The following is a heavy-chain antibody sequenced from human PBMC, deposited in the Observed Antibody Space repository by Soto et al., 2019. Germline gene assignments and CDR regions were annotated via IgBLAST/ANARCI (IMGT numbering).Heavy chain of an antibody. CDR3: ARDSGITIFGVVITPYGMDV. J-gene: IGHJ6*02. CDR1: GGSISSSNW. D-gene: IGHD3-3*01. CDR2: IYHSGST. Sequence: SETLSLTCAVSGGSISSSNWWSWVRQPPGKGLEWIGEIYHSGSTNYNPSLKSRVTISVDKSKNQFSLKLSSVTAADTAVYYCARDSGITIFGVVITPYGMDVWGQGTTVTVSS. V-gene: IGHV4-4*02.